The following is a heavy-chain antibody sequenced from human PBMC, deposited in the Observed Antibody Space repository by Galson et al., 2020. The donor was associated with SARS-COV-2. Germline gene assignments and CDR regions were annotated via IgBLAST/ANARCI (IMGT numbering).Heavy chain of an antibody. Sequence: GESLKISCAASGFTFRSYVMSWVRQAPGKGLEWVSGISGSGGSTYYADSVKGRFTISRDNSKNTLYLQMNSLRAEDTAVYYCAKDLAGAVTPKGHYFYYYGVDVWGQGTTVTVSS. CDR3: AKDLAGAVTPKGHYFYYYGVDV. J-gene: IGHJ6*02. V-gene: IGHV3-23*01. CDR2: ISGSGGST. CDR1: GFTFRSYV. D-gene: IGHD2-15*01.